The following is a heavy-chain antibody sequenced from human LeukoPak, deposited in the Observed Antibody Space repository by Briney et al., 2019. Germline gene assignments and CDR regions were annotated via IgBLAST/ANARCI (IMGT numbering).Heavy chain of an antibody. CDR2: IWYDGSVK. Sequence: GGSLRLSCAASGFTFRYGIHWVRQAPGKGLEWVGVIWYDGSVKEYAESVKGRFTISRDNSKNTVYLQMTSLRVEDTAMYYCAKQGTFTSSSSWSLDSWGQGTLVTVSS. D-gene: IGHD6-13*01. V-gene: IGHV3-33*06. CDR3: AKQGTFTSSSSWSLDS. J-gene: IGHJ4*02. CDR1: GFTFRYG.